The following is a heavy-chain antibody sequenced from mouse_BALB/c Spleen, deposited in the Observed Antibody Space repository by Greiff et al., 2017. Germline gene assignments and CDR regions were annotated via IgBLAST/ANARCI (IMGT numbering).Heavy chain of an antibody. J-gene: IGHJ3*01. CDR2: ISNGGGST. CDR3: ARHDTTVVAWFAY. V-gene: IGHV5-12-2*01. D-gene: IGHD1-1*01. CDR1: GFTFSSYT. Sequence: EVQLVESGGGLVQPGGSLKLSCAASGFTFSSYTMSWVRQTPEKRLEWVAYISNGGGSTYYPDTVKGRFTISRDNAKNTLYLQMSSLKSEDTAMYYCARHDTTVVAWFAYWGQGTLVTVSA.